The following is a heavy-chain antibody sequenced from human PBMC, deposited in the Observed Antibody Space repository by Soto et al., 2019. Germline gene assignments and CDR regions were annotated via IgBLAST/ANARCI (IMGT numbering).Heavy chain of an antibody. CDR2: IYYSGST. CDR1: GGSISSGGYY. V-gene: IGHV4-31*03. CDR3: ARVVPAAPFDP. Sequence: SETLSLTCTVSGGSISSGGYYWSWIRQHPGKGLEWIGYIYYSGSTYYNPSLKSRVTISVDTSKNQFSLKLSSVTAADTAVYYCARVVPAAPFDPWGQGTRVTVSS. J-gene: IGHJ5*02. D-gene: IGHD2-2*01.